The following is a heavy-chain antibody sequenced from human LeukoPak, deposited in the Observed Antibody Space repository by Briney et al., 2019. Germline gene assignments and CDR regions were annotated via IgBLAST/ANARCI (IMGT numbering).Heavy chain of an antibody. D-gene: IGHD2-2*01. CDR2: ISYDGSNK. CDR3: ARDKIVVVPAAMISTVYYYYGMDV. Sequence: GGPLRLTCAASGFTFSSYAMHWVRQAPGKGLEWVAVISYDGSNKYYADSVKGRFTISRDNSKNTLYLQMNSPRAEDTAVYYCARDKIVVVPAAMISTVYYYYGMDVWGQGTTVTVSS. J-gene: IGHJ6*02. V-gene: IGHV3-30*04. CDR1: GFTFSSYA.